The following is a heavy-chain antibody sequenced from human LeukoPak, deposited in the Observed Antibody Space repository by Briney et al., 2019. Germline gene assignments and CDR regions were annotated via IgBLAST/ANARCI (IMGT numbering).Heavy chain of an antibody. CDR1: GGTFSSYA. J-gene: IGHJ3*02. D-gene: IGHD2-21*01. CDR3: ARALYNIPSYFAVVDAFDI. Sequence: GASVKVSCKASGGTFSSYAISWVRQAPGQWLEWMGGIIPIFGTANYAQKFQGRVTITADESTSTAYMELSSLRSEDTAVYYCARALYNIPSYFAVVDAFDIWGQGTMVTVSS. CDR2: IIPIFGTA. V-gene: IGHV1-69*13.